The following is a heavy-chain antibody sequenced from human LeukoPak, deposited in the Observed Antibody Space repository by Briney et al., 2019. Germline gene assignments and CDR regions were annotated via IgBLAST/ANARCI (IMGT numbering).Heavy chain of an antibody. V-gene: IGHV1-69*04. J-gene: IGHJ4*02. CDR1: GGTFSSYA. Sequence: SVKVSCKASGGTFSSYAISWARQAPGQGLEWMGRIIPILGIANYAQKFQGRVTITADNSTSTAYMELSSLRSEDTAVYYCARDADDYGDYALFDYWGQGTLVTVSS. CDR3: ARDADDYGDYALFDY. D-gene: IGHD4-17*01. CDR2: IIPILGIA.